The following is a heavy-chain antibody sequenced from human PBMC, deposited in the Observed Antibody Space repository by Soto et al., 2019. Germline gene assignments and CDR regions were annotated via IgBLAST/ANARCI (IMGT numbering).Heavy chain of an antibody. V-gene: IGHV3-30-3*01. CDR2: ISYDGSNK. Sequence: QVQLVESGGGVVQPGRSLRLSCAASGFTFSSYAMHWVRQAPGKGLEWVAVISYDGSNKYYADSVKGRFTISRDNSKNTLYLQMNSLRAEDTAEYYCARVGSSGWYYYYGMDVWGQGTTVTVSS. D-gene: IGHD6-19*01. CDR3: ARVGSSGWYYYYGMDV. CDR1: GFTFSSYA. J-gene: IGHJ6*02.